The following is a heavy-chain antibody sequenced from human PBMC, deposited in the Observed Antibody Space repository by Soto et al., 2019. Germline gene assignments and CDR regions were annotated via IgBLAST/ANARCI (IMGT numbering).Heavy chain of an antibody. Sequence: EVQLVESGGGLVEPGGSLTLSCAASGLGLINPYMNWVRQAPGKGLEWVGRVKIIRDGGSTNYGATDYAAPVKGRFTVSTQDSKNTLYLQMTSLKTEDSAVYFCTTSAVAGAPGAFGFWGQGTMVTVSS. CDR1: GLGLINPY. J-gene: IGHJ3*01. CDR3: TTSAVAGAPGAFGF. V-gene: IGHV3-15*01. CDR2: VKIIRDGGSTNYGAT. D-gene: IGHD6-19*01.